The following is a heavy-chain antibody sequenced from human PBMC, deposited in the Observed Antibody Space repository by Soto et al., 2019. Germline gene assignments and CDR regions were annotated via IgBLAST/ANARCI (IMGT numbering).Heavy chain of an antibody. J-gene: IGHJ4*02. CDR3: AADRKIVGTIGAFDF. CDR2: SAPEQGEP. V-gene: IGHV1-24*01. D-gene: IGHD1-26*01. CDR1: ENPLTELT. Sequence: GASVKVSCKGPENPLTELTIDWLRQAPVKGLEWMGHSAPEQGEPVYPQKFQGRVSMTEDPSTDTAYMELTSLRFEDTAVYFCAADRKIVGTIGAFDFWGQGNLITVSS.